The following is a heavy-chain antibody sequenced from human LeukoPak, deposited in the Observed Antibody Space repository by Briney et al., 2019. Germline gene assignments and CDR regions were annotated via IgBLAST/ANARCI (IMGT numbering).Heavy chain of an antibody. CDR1: GFTFSSYA. CDR3: AKHDVYSYGYHYFDY. Sequence: GGSLRLSCVASGFTFSSYAMSWVRQAPGEGLEWVSAISGSGGSTYYADSVKGRFTISRDNSKNTLYLQMNSLRAEDTAVYYCAKHDVYSYGYHYFDYWGQGTLVTVSS. J-gene: IGHJ4*02. D-gene: IGHD5-18*01. V-gene: IGHV3-23*01. CDR2: ISGSGGST.